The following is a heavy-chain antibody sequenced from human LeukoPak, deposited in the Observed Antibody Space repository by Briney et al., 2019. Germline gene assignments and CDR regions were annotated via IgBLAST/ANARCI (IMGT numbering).Heavy chain of an antibody. CDR3: ARDRWYYYDSTDYYHDAFDI. V-gene: IGHV3-30*19. D-gene: IGHD3-22*01. CDR2: ISFDGSNK. Sequence: GGSLRLSCAASGFTFSDYGMHWVRQAPGKGLEWVAVISFDGSNKYYADSVKGRFTTSRDNSKNTLYLQMNSLRAEDTAVYYCARDRWYYYDSTDYYHDAFDIWGQGTMVTISS. J-gene: IGHJ3*02. CDR1: GFTFSDYG.